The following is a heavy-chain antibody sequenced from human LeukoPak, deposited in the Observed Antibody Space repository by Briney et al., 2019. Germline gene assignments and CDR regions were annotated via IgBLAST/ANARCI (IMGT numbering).Heavy chain of an antibody. V-gene: IGHV4-4*02. CDR2: IYHSGST. D-gene: IGHD2-2*01. J-gene: IGHJ3*02. Sequence: SGTLSLTCAVSGGSISSSNWWSWVRQPPGKGLEWIGEIYHSGSTYYNPSLKSRVTISVDRSKNQFSLKLSSVTAADTAVYYCASAVRGPAPDIWGQGTMVTVSS. CDR1: GGSISSSNW. CDR3: ASAVRGPAPDI.